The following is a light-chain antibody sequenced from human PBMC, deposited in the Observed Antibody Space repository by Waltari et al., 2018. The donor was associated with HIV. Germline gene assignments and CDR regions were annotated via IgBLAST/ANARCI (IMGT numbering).Light chain of an antibody. CDR1: QSLSSY. CDR2: GAS. J-gene: IGKJ4*01. Sequence: EIFLTQSPPTLSVSPGETATLSCRASQSLSSYLAWYQQKPGQAPRLLIYGASTGATGTPVRFSGGGSGTEFSLTISSLRSEDYAVYYCQQFHNWPHTFGGGTKVEIK. CDR3: QQFHNWPHT. V-gene: IGKV3-15*01.